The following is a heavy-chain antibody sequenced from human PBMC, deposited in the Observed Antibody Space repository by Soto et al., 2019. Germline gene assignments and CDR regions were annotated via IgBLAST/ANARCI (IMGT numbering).Heavy chain of an antibody. J-gene: IGHJ4*02. Sequence: LTRTVSRDCRSRGGNYCSLFRQHTEKGLEWIGYIYYSPRTYYNPSLKSRVPISVDTSKNQFSLKLSSVTAADTAVYYCARAFSGYSYYRYWGQGTLVTVSS. CDR3: ARAFSGYSYYRY. CDR2: IYYSPRT. D-gene: IGHD5-18*01. V-gene: IGHV4-31*03. CDR1: RDCRSRGGNY.